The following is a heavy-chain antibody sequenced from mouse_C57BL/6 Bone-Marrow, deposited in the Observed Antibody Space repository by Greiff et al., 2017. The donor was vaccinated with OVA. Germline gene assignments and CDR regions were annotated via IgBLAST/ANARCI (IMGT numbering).Heavy chain of an antibody. Sequence: VKLQESGAELARPGASVKMSCKASGYTFTSYTMHWVKQRPGQGLEWIGYINPSSGYTKYNQKFKDKATLTADKSSSTAYMQLSSLTSEDSAVYYCARWRLLRFYYFDYWGQGTTLTVSS. CDR2: INPSSGYT. CDR1: GYTFTSYT. J-gene: IGHJ2*01. CDR3: ARWRLLRFYYFDY. D-gene: IGHD1-1*01. V-gene: IGHV1-4*01.